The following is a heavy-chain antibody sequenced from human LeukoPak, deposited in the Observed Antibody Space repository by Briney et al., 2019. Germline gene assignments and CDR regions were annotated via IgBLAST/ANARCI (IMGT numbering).Heavy chain of an antibody. CDR3: ASGSIVGVLWG. Sequence: SETLSLTCTASGDSISSFYWTWIRQPPGKGLEWIGYIYYSGSTNYNPSLKSRVTMSVDTSKNQFSLKLSSVTAADTAVYYCASGSIVGVLWGWGQGTLVTVSS. D-gene: IGHD1-26*01. CDR1: GDSISSFY. J-gene: IGHJ4*02. CDR2: IYYSGST. V-gene: IGHV4-59*01.